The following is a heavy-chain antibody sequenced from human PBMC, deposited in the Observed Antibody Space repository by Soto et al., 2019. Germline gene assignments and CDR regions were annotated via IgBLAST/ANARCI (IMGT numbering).Heavy chain of an antibody. J-gene: IGHJ3*02. CDR3: ARDWQYYYDSSGYSPNHDAFDI. V-gene: IGHV1-18*01. Sequence: ASVKVSCKASGYTFTSYGISWVRQAPGQGLEWMGWVSAYNGNTNYAQKLQGRVTMTTDASTSTAYMELRSLRSDDTAVYYCARDWQYYYDSSGYSPNHDAFDIWGQGTMVTVSS. D-gene: IGHD3-22*01. CDR2: VSAYNGNT. CDR1: GYTFTSYG.